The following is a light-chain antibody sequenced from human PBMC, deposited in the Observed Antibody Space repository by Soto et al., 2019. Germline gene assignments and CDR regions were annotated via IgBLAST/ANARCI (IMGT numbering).Light chain of an antibody. CDR2: EAS. CDR3: QQYNSYPVT. Sequence: DVEMTQAPSTRSASVRDSGIITFRASQSISSWLAWYQQKPGKAPKLLIYEASSLESGVPSRFSGSGSGTEFTLTISSLQPDDLATYYCQQYNSYPVTFGGGIKVDI. CDR1: QSISSW. J-gene: IGKJ4*01. V-gene: IGKV1-5*03.